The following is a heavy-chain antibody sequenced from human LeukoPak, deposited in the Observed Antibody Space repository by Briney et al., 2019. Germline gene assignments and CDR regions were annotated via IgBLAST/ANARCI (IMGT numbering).Heavy chain of an antibody. Sequence: GGSLRLSCAASGFTFSNYWMHWVRQAPGKGLVWVSRLDTDGSDTSYADSVKGRFTISRDNAKNTLYLQMNNLRAEDTAMYYCARDRYPAAREFDYWGQGTLVTVSS. CDR1: GFTFSNYW. CDR3: ARDRYPAAREFDY. V-gene: IGHV3-74*01. D-gene: IGHD2-2*01. CDR2: LDTDGSDT. J-gene: IGHJ4*02.